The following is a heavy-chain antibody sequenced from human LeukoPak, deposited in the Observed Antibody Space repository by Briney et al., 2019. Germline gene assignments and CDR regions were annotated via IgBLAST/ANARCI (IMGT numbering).Heavy chain of an antibody. CDR3: ARGLRDEERHYGYYYMDV. V-gene: IGHV4-4*09. CDR2: FYTSANT. Sequence: SETLSLTCAVSGDSVSGYYGSWIRQPPGKGLEWIGYFYTSANTNYNPSLKSRVTMSVDTSKNQFSLKLSSVTAADTAVYYCARGLRDEERHYGYYYMDVWGKGTTVTVSS. J-gene: IGHJ6*03. D-gene: IGHD3-22*01. CDR1: GDSVSGYY.